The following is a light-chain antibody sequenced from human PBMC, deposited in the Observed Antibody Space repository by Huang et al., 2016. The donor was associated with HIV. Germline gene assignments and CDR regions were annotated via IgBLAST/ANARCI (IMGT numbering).Light chain of an antibody. Sequence: EIVMTQSPATLSVSPGERATLSCRASQSVSSNFAWYQQKPGQAPRLLIYGASTRATGSPARFSGSGSGTEFTLTISNLQSEDFAVYYCQQYNNWPPLTFGGGTKVEIK. V-gene: IGKV3-15*01. CDR2: GAS. CDR1: QSVSSN. J-gene: IGKJ4*01. CDR3: QQYNNWPPLT.